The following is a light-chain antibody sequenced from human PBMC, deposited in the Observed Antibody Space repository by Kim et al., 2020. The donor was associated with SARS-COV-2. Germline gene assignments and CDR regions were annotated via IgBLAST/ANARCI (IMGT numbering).Light chain of an antibody. J-gene: IGKJ1*01. Sequence: EIVMTQSPATLSVSPGERATLSCRASQSVSSNLDWYQQKPGQAPRLLIYGASTRATGIPARFSGSGSGTEFTLTISSLQSEDFAVYYCQQYNNWPPTFGQGTKVDIK. CDR2: GAS. CDR3: QQYNNWPPT. CDR1: QSVSSN. V-gene: IGKV3-15*01.